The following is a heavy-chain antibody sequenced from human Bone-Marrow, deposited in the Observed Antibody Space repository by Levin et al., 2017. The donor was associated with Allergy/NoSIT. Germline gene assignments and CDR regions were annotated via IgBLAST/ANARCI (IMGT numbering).Heavy chain of an antibody. D-gene: IGHD6-13*01. V-gene: IGHV3-53*01. CDR2: FYIGGTT. CDR3: ARYHLIAGFDN. CDR1: GFSVSGNS. Sequence: GGSLRLSCAGSGFSVSGNSMTWVRQAPGKGLEWVSVFYIGGTTKYADSVKGRFTISRDNSKNTVDLQMNSLRAEDTAVYYCARYHLIAGFDNWGQGTLVTVSS. J-gene: IGHJ4*02.